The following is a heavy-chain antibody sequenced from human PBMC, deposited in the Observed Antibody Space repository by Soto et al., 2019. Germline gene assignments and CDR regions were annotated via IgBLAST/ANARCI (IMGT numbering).Heavy chain of an antibody. Sequence: GGSLRLSCAGSDSTIRRYSMSWVRQAPWKGLEWVSGITGNSARIYYADSVKGRFSISRDNSKNTLYLQMYTLRAEDTAVYYCAKNGDFDYDAFDVCGQGTVVTLS. J-gene: IGHJ3*01. D-gene: IGHD3-16*01. CDR3: AKNGDFDYDAFDV. CDR2: ITGNSARI. V-gene: IGHV3-23*01. CDR1: DSTIRRYS.